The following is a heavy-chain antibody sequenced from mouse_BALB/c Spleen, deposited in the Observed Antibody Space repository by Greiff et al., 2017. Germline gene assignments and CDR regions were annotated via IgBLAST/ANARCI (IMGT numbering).Heavy chain of an antibody. J-gene: IGHJ3*01. V-gene: IGHV1-87*01. CDR2: IYPGDGDT. CDR1: GYTFTSYW. CDR3: ARRGGNYPAWFAY. D-gene: IGHD2-1*01. Sequence: VQLVESGAELARPGASVKLSCKASGYTFTSYWMQWVKQRPGQGLEWIGAIYPGDGDTRYTQKFKGKATLTADKSSSTAYMQLSSLASEDSAVYYCARRGGNYPAWFAYWGQGTLVTVSA.